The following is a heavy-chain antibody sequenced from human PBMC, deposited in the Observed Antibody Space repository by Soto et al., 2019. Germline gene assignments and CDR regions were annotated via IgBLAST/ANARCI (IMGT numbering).Heavy chain of an antibody. CDR1: GGTFSSYT. CDR2: IIPILGIA. Sequence: SVKVSCKASGGTFSSYTISWVRQAPGQGLEWMGRIIPILGIANYAQKFQGRVTITADKSTSTAYMELSSLRSADTAVYYCARDYKRLGELSSGFDYWGQGTLVTVSS. J-gene: IGHJ4*02. D-gene: IGHD3-16*02. V-gene: IGHV1-69*04. CDR3: ARDYKRLGELSSGFDY.